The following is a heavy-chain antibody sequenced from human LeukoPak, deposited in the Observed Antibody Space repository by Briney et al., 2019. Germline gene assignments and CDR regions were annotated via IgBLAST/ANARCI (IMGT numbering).Heavy chain of an antibody. CDR1: GGSISNSY. CDR2: IYKSGST. J-gene: IGHJ5*02. CDR3: ARDLTAQNWFDP. Sequence: SETLSLTCTVSGGSISNSYWSWIQQSPGKGLEWIGYIYKSGSTNYNLSLKSRVTISVDTSKNQFSLKLSSVTAADTAVYYCARDLTAQNWFDPWGQGTLVTVSS. V-gene: IGHV4-59*01.